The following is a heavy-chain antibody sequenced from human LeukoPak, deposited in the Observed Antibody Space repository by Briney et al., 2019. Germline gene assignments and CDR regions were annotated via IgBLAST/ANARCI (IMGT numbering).Heavy chain of an antibody. D-gene: IGHD6-25*01. CDR3: ARLYSSGWPLEPMDV. CDR2: IYYSGST. J-gene: IGHJ6*02. Sequence: SETLSLTCTVSGGSISSYYWSWIRQPPGKGLEWIGYIYYSGSTNYNPSLKSRVTISVDTSKNQFSLKLSSVTAADTAVYYCARLYSSGWPLEPMDVWGQGTTVTVSS. V-gene: IGHV4-59*01. CDR1: GGSISSYY.